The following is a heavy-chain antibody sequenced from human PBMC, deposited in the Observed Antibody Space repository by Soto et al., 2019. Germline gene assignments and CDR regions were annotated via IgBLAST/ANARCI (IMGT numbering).Heavy chain of an antibody. CDR2: IYHSGST. Sequence: QLQLQESGSGLVKPSQTLSLTCAVSGGSISSGGYSWSWIRQPPGKGLEWIGYIYHSGSTYYNPSLKSRFTRSVDRSKNQFSLKLSSVTAADTAVYYCARAIGWFGELLGGYYFDYWGQGTLVTVSS. CDR3: ARAIGWFGELLGGYYFDY. J-gene: IGHJ4*02. D-gene: IGHD3-10*01. CDR1: GGSISSGGYS. V-gene: IGHV4-30-2*01.